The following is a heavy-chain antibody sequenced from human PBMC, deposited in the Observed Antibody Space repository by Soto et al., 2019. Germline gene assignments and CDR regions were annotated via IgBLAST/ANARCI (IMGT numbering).Heavy chain of an antibody. D-gene: IGHD1-26*01. CDR3: AKDRLSGGSTKFWSNWFDP. Sequence: LRLSCAASGFTFSSYAMSWVRQAPGKGLEWVSAISGSGGSTYYADSVKGRFTISRDNSKNTLYLQMNSLRAEDTAVYYCAKDRLSGGSTKFWSNWFDPWGQGTLVTVSS. CDR1: GFTFSSYA. V-gene: IGHV3-23*01. J-gene: IGHJ5*02. CDR2: ISGSGGST.